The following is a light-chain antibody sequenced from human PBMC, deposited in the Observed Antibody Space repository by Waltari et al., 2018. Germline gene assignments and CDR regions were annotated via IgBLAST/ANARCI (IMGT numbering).Light chain of an antibody. Sequence: YVLTQPPSVSVDPGKPARLTCGGDNIGSKSVNWYQQKPGQAPVLVMFYDSDRPSEIPGRFSGSNSGNTATLTISWVEAGDEADYHCQVWDDVTDSGVFGGGTKLTVL. CDR2: YDS. V-gene: IGLV3-21*04. CDR3: QVWDDVTDSGV. J-gene: IGLJ3*02. CDR1: NIGSKS.